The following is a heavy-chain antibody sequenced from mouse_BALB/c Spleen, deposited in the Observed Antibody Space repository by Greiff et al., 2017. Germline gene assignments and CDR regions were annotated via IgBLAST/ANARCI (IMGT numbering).Heavy chain of an antibody. J-gene: IGHJ3*01. CDR1: GFTFSDYY. CDR3: ARDPFYDYAEWFAY. V-gene: IGHV5-4*02. CDR2: ISDGGSYT. D-gene: IGHD2-4*01. Sequence: EVKVVESGGGLVKPGGSLKLSCAASGFTFSDYYMYWVRQTPEKRLEWVATISDGGSYTYYPDSVKGRFTISRDNAKNNLYLQMSSLKSEDTAMYYCARDPFYDYAEWFAYWGQGTLVTVSA.